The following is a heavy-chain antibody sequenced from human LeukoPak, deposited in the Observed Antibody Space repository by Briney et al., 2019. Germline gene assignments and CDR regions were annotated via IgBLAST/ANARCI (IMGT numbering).Heavy chain of an antibody. Sequence: GASVKLSCKASGYTFTSYGISWVRQAPGQGLEWMGWISAYNGNTNYAQKLTGRVTMTTDTSTSTAHMELRSLRSDDTAVYYCARDAGYYGAPLFDYWGQGTLVTVSS. V-gene: IGHV1-18*01. CDR2: ISAYNGNT. J-gene: IGHJ4*02. CDR3: ARDAGYYGAPLFDY. D-gene: IGHD4/OR15-4a*01. CDR1: GYTFTSYG.